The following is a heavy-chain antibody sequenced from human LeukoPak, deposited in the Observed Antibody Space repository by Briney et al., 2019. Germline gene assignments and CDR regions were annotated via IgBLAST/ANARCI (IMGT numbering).Heavy chain of an antibody. J-gene: IGHJ4*02. V-gene: IGHV3-30*02. D-gene: IGHD3-3*01. CDR3: ARALTYDFWSGYYTGPFDY. CDR2: IRYDGSIK. CDR1: GFTFSSYG. Sequence: GGSLRLSCAASGFTFSSYGIHWVRQAPGKGLEWVTFIRYDGSIKYYADSVKGRFTISRDNSKNTLYLQMNSLRAEDTAVYYCARALTYDFWSGYYTGPFDYWGQGTLVTVSS.